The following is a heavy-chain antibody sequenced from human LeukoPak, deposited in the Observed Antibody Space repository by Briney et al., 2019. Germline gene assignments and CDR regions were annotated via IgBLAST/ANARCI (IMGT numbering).Heavy chain of an antibody. V-gene: IGHV3-30*02. D-gene: IGHD1-26*01. Sequence: QPGGSLRLSCAASGFTVSSNYMSWVRQAPGKGLEWVAFIRYDGTNKYYADSVKGRFTISRDNSKNTLYLQMNSLRAEDTAVYYCAKDRSGSYSQGLDYWGQGTLVTVSS. J-gene: IGHJ4*02. CDR3: AKDRSGSYSQGLDY. CDR1: GFTVSSNY. CDR2: IRYDGTNK.